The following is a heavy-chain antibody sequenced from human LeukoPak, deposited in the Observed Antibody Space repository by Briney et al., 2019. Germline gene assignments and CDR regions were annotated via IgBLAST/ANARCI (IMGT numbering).Heavy chain of an antibody. D-gene: IGHD3-22*01. Sequence: GGSLRLSCAASGFTFSSYWMHWVRQAPGKGLVWVSRINSDGSSITYADSVKGRFTISRDNAKNSLYLQMNSLRAEDTAVYYCAKDPTMIVVVIPDYWGQGTLVTVSS. CDR1: GFTFSSYW. CDR3: AKDPTMIVVVIPDY. J-gene: IGHJ4*02. V-gene: IGHV3-74*03. CDR2: INSDGSSI.